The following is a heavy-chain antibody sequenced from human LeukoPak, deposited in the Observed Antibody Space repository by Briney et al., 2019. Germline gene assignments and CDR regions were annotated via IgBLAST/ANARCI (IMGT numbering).Heavy chain of an antibody. D-gene: IGHD1-14*01. CDR2: ISYDGSNK. V-gene: IGHV3-30-3*01. Sequence: PGGSLRLSCAASGFTFSSYAMHWVRQAPGKGLEWVAVISYDGSNKYYADSVKGRFTISRDNSKNTLYLQMNSLRAEDTAVYYCAAGEPYGYWGQGTLVTVSS. J-gene: IGHJ4*02. CDR1: GFTFSSYA. CDR3: AAGEPYGY.